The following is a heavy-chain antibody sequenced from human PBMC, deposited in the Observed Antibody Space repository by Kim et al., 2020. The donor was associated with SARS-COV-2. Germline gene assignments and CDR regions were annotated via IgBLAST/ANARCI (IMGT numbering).Heavy chain of an antibody. V-gene: IGHV4-59*01. CDR3: ARDNCSGGSCLDAFDI. CDR1: GGSISSFF. Sequence: ETLSLTCTVSGGSISSFFWTWIRQPPGKGLEWIGYIDYSVSTNYNPSLKSRVTISVDTSKNQFSLNLRSVTAADTAVYYCARDNCSGGSCLDAFDIWGRGTMVTVSS. J-gene: IGHJ3*02. CDR2: IDYSVST. D-gene: IGHD2-15*01.